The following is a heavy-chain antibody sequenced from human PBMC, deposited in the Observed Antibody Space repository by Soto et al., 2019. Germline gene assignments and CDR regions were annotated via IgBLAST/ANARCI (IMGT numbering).Heavy chain of an antibody. J-gene: IGHJ4*02. D-gene: IGHD2-21*02. V-gene: IGHV4-34*01. CDR1: GGSFSGYY. CDR3: ALVVVTAIPGNFDY. CDR2: INHSGST. Sequence: SETLSLTCAVYGGSFSGYYWSWIRQPPGKGLEWIGEINHSGSTNYNPSLKSRVTISVDTSKNQFSLKLSSVTAADTAVYYCALVVVTAIPGNFDYWGQGTLVTVSS.